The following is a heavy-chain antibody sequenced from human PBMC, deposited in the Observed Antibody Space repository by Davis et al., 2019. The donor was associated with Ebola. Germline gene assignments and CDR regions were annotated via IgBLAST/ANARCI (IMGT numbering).Heavy chain of an antibody. CDR2: IYYSGST. Sequence: MPSETLSLTCTVSDGSISSYYRSWIRQPPGKGLYWIGYIYYSGSTNYNPSLKSRVSISIDTSKKQLSLKLTSVTAADTAVYYCARGPTRYYFDNWGQGTLVTVSS. CDR1: DGSISSYY. J-gene: IGHJ4*02. V-gene: IGHV4-59*08. CDR3: ARGPTRYYFDN.